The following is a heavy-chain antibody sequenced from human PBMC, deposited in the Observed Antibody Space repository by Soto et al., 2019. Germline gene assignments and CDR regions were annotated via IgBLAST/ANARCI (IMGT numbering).Heavy chain of an antibody. D-gene: IGHD5-18*01. V-gene: IGHV3-23*01. J-gene: IGHJ5*02. CDR1: GFTFSSYA. CDR3: AKIQGYSYGPGWFDP. Sequence: GGSLRLSCAASGFTFSSYAMSWVRQAPGKGLEWVSAISGSGGSTYYADSVKGRFTISRDDSKNTLYLQMNSLRAEDTAVYYCAKIQGYSYGPGWFDPWGQGTLVTVSS. CDR2: ISGSGGST.